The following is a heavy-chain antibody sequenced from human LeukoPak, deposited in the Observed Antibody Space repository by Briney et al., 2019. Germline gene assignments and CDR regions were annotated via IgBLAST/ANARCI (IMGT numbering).Heavy chain of an antibody. J-gene: IGHJ4*02. CDR1: DGSINSGGYF. Sequence: SETLSLTCTVSDGSINSGGYFWSWLRQHPGKGLEWIGYTYYSGSTYYNPSLKSRVTISVDTSKSQFSLRLSSVTAADTAVYYCARSFKDYCGSGPFDYWGQGTLVTVSS. CDR3: ARSFKDYCGSGPFDY. D-gene: IGHD3-10*01. V-gene: IGHV4-31*03. CDR2: TYYSGST.